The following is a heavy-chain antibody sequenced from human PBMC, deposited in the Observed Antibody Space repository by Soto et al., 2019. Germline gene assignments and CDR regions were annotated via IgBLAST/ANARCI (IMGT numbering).Heavy chain of an antibody. CDR1: GFTFVTYE. D-gene: IGHD3-3*01. Sequence: EVQLVESGGGLVQPGGSLRLSCAASGFTFVTYEMNWVRQAPGKGLEWVSYISISGTTMYYAESVKGRFTISRDNAKTSLYLQMNSLRAEDTAVYYCARGSGYTEGEFDYWGQGILVTVSS. J-gene: IGHJ4*02. V-gene: IGHV3-48*03. CDR3: ARGSGYTEGEFDY. CDR2: ISISGTTM.